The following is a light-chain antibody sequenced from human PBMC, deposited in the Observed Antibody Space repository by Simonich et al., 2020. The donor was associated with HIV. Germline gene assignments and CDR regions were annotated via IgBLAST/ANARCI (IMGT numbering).Light chain of an antibody. V-gene: IGKV3-11*01. CDR3: QQYNNWPLT. Sequence: EIVLTQSPATLSLSPGERATLSCRASQSVSSYLAWYQQKPGQAPRLLIYDASNRATGLPARFSGSGSGTDFTLTISSLQSEDFAVYYCQQYNNWPLTFGQGTRLEIK. CDR2: DAS. J-gene: IGKJ5*01. CDR1: QSVSSY.